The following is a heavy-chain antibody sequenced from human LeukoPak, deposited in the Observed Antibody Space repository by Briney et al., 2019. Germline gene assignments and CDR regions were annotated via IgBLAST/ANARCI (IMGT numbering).Heavy chain of an antibody. J-gene: IGHJ6*03. Sequence: GGSLRLSCAASGFTFSSYSMNWVRQAPGKGLEWVSSISSSSSYIYYADSVKGRFTISRDNAKNSLYLQMNSLRAEDTAVYYCTGDWNDSLGASFSYYYYYMDVWGKGTTVTVSS. V-gene: IGHV3-21*01. CDR2: ISSSSSYI. CDR1: GFTFSSYS. CDR3: TGDWNDSLGASFSYYYYYMDV. D-gene: IGHD1-1*01.